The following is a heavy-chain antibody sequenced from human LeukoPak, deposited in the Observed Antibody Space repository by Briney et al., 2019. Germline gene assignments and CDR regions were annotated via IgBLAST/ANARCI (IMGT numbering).Heavy chain of an antibody. V-gene: IGHV1-69*06. J-gene: IGHJ4*02. D-gene: IGHD6-19*01. CDR1: GVSFNTYS. CDR2: IIPLFDTT. Sequence: SVKVSCKASGVSFNTYSISWVRQAPGQGLEWMGRIIPLFDTTDYAQNFHGRVTISADTSTSTVNMELGSLRSDDTAVYYCATTLVAGANYYFDYWGQGTLVTVSS. CDR3: ATTLVAGANYYFDY.